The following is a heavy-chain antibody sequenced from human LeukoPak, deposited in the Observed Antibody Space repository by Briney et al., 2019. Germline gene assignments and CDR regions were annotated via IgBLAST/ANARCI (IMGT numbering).Heavy chain of an antibody. V-gene: IGHV3-53*01. Sequence: GGSLRLSCGASGFTVKNNYMNWVRQAPGKGLEWVSGIYGDGSTYYTKSVKGRFTISRDSSKNTLYLQMNSLRAEDTAVYCCAIGSYCSGGSCYPLFDYWGRGTLVTVSS. J-gene: IGHJ4*02. CDR1: GFTVKNNY. CDR2: IYGDGST. D-gene: IGHD2-15*01. CDR3: AIGSYCSGGSCYPLFDY.